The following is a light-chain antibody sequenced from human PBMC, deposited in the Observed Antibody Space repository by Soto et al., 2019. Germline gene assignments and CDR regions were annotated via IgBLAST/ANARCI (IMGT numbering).Light chain of an antibody. Sequence: DIQMTQSPSTLSASVGDRVTITCRASQTISIYLAWHQQKPGRAPKVLIYKTSTLESGVPSRFSGSGSGTEFTLTVSSLQPDDVATYYCQHYNGYPISFGGGTKVEIK. J-gene: IGKJ4*01. CDR3: QHYNGYPIS. CDR1: QTISIY. V-gene: IGKV1-5*03. CDR2: KTS.